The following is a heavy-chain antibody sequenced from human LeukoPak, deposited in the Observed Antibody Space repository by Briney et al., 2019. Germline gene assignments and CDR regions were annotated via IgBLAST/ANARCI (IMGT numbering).Heavy chain of an antibody. Sequence: GGSLRLSCVVSGFAISGSWMTWVRQVPGEGLEWVANINQDGSEKHYVDSVRGRFTISRDNARDSLYLQMNSLGDTAVYYCAREPGLGYAFDIWGQGTKVTVSS. CDR3: AREPGLGYAFDI. D-gene: IGHD1-1*01. CDR2: INQDGSEK. J-gene: IGHJ3*02. V-gene: IGHV3-7*01. CDR1: GFAISGSW.